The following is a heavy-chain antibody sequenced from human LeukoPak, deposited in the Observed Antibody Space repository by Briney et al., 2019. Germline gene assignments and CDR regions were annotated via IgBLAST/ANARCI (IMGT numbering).Heavy chain of an antibody. V-gene: IGHV4-39*01. Sequence: SETLSLTCTISGDSISSSSYYWGWIRQPPGKGLEWIGSIYYSGSTYYNPSLKSRVTLSVDTSKNQFSLKLSSVTAADTAVYYCARQSSRYYGSTPDYWGQGTLVTVSS. CDR2: IYYSGST. CDR3: ARQSSRYYGSTPDY. D-gene: IGHD4-17*01. CDR1: GDSISSSSYY. J-gene: IGHJ4*02.